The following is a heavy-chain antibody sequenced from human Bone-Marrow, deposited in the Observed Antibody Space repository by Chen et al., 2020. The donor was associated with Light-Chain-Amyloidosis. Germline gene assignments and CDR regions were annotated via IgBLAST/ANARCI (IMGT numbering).Heavy chain of an antibody. V-gene: IGHV4-61*01. CDR1: GGSISSSSYY. CDR2: VYYSGST. D-gene: IGHD3-10*01. J-gene: IGHJ4*02. CDR3: ARDRRFGNFDY. Sequence: QLQLQESGPGLVKPSETLSLTCSVSGGSISSSSYYWSWIRQPPGKGLGWIGYVYYSGSTNYNPSLKSRVTISVDTSKNQLSLKLNSVTAADTAVYYCARDRRFGNFDYWGQGTLVTVSS.